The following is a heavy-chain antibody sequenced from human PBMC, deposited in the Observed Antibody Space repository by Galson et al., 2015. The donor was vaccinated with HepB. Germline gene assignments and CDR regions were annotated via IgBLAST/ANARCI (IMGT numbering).Heavy chain of an antibody. D-gene: IGHD6-13*01. CDR1: GGSISSYY. J-gene: IGHJ4*02. Sequence: ETLSLTCTVSGGSISSYYWSWIRQPPGKGLEWIGYIYYTGSTNYNASLKSRLTILVDTSKNQVSLKLSSVTAADTAVYYCARHYGSSWIDYWGQRTLVTVSS. V-gene: IGHV4-59*08. CDR3: ARHYGSSWIDY. CDR2: IYYTGST.